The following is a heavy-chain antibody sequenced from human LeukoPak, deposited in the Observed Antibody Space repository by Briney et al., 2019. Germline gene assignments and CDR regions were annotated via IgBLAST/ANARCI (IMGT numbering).Heavy chain of an antibody. D-gene: IGHD3-16*02. CDR3: ARDSTSYVWGSYRYPYFDY. CDR1: GFTFSSYE. Sequence: RPGGSLRLSCAASGFTFSSYEMNWVRQAPGKGLERVSYISSSGSTIYYADSVKGRFTISRDNAKNSLYLQMNSLRAEDTAVYYCARDSTSYVWGSYRYPYFDYWGQGTLVTVSS. CDR2: ISSSGSTI. J-gene: IGHJ4*02. V-gene: IGHV3-48*03.